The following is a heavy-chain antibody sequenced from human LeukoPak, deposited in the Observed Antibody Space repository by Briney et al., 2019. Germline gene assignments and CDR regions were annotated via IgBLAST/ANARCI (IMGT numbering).Heavy chain of an antibody. V-gene: IGHV4-34*12. CDR1: GGSFSGYY. D-gene: IGHD3-10*01. Sequence: KPSETLSLTCALYGGSFSGYYWSWIRQPPGKGLEWIGEIVHSGNTKYNPSLKSRVTILVDTSKNQFSLNLTSVTAADTAVYYCARHRTLGVVDYWGQGALVTVSS. J-gene: IGHJ4*02. CDR3: ARHRTLGVVDY. CDR2: IVHSGNT.